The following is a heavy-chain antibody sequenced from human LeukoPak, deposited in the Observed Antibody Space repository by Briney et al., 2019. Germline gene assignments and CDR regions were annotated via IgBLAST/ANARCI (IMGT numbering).Heavy chain of an antibody. CDR2: INSGGTPI. Sequence: GGSLRLSCAASGFILSNYEMNWVRQAPGKGLEWISYINSGGTPIYYADSVKGRFTISRDNAKNSLYLQMNSLRAEDTAVYYCARDGERGELSLYMDYWGQGTLVTVSS. CDR1: GFILSNYE. J-gene: IGHJ4*02. V-gene: IGHV3-48*03. D-gene: IGHD3-16*02. CDR3: ARDGERGELSLYMDY.